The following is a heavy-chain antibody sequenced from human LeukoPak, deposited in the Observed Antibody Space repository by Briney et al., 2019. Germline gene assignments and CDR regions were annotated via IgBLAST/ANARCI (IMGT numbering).Heavy chain of an antibody. V-gene: IGHV1-2*02. CDR1: GYTFTGYY. CDR3: ARGYDSSPSPPLPYY. CDR2: INPNSGGT. D-gene: IGHD3-22*01. Sequence: ASVKVSCKASGYTFTGYYMHWVRQAPGQGLEWMGWINPNSGGTNYAQKFQGRVTMTRDTSISTAYMELSRLRSDDTAVYYCARGYDSSPSPPLPYYWGQGTLVTVSS. J-gene: IGHJ4*02.